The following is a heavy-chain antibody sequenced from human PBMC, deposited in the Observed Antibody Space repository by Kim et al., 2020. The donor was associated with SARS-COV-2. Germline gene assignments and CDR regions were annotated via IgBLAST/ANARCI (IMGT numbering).Heavy chain of an antibody. CDR3: AKLGLDFWSGSPRVGAFDI. V-gene: IGHV3-23*01. CDR2: ISGSGGST. D-gene: IGHD3-3*01. J-gene: IGHJ3*02. CDR1: GFTFSSYA. Sequence: GGSLRLSCAASGFTFSSYAMSWVRQAPGKGLEWVSAISGSGGSTYYADSVKGRFTISRDNSKNTLYLQMNSLRAEDTAVYYCAKLGLDFWSGSPRVGAFDIWGQGTMVTVSS.